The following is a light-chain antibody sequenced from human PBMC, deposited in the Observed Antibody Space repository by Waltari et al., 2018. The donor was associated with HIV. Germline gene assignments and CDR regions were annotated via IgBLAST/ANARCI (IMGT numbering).Light chain of an antibody. CDR1: TSNIGHYY. CDR2: RNN. J-gene: IGLJ2*01. Sequence: QSVLTQPPSASGTPGQRVTISCSGSTSNIGHYYVYWYQQLPGTAPKLLIYRNNQRPSGVPDRFSGSKSGTSASLAISGLRAEDEADYYCAAWDDSLSVVFGGGTKLTVL. CDR3: AAWDDSLSVV. V-gene: IGLV1-47*01.